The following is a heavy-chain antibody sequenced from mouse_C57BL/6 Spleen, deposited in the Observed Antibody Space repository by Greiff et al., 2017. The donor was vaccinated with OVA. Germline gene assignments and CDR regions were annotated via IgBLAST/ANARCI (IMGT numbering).Heavy chain of an antibody. V-gene: IGHV1-61*01. D-gene: IGHD2-12*01. Sequence: QQSCTASGYTFTSFWMAWVTQRPGHGLEWIGNIYPSDSETLYYHTTKDKATLTVDKSSSTDYMQLRSLTSEDSAVYYCARGDHCSNDGPAYWGQGTLVTVSA. CDR1: GYTFTSFW. CDR3: ARGDHCSNDGPAY. CDR2: IYPSDSET. J-gene: IGHJ3*01.